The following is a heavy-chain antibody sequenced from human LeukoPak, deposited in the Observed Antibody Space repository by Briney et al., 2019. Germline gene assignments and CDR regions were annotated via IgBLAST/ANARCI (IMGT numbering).Heavy chain of an antibody. CDR1: GGPLGSGPYS. D-gene: IGHD3-3*01. CDR2: IYVNGST. Sequence: SQTLSLTCAVSGGPLGSGPYSWTWLRQHPGKGLEWIGSIYVNGSTYYNPSMEGRPTISGDASKNHFSMKVNSVSAADTAVYYCAAYTIFGVAYWGQGTLVSVSS. V-gene: IGHV4-31*11. J-gene: IGHJ4*02. CDR3: AAYTIFGVAY.